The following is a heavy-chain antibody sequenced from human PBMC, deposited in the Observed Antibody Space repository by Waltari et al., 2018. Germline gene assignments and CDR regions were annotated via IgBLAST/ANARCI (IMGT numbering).Heavy chain of an antibody. J-gene: IGHJ5*02. D-gene: IGHD1-20*01. CDR2: IDPSDSYT. CDR3: AREGITGSSLNWFDP. Sequence: EVQLVQSGAEVKKPGESLRIACRGSGYSFTTYWITWVRQMPGKGLEWMGRIDPSDSYTKYSPSFQGQVTISVDKSISTAYLQWNSLKASDTAMYYCAREGITGSSLNWFDPWGQGTLVTVSS. CDR1: GYSFTTYW. V-gene: IGHV5-10-1*03.